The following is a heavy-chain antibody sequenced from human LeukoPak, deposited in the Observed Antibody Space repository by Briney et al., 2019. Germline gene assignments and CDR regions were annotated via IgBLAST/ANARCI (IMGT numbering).Heavy chain of an antibody. D-gene: IGHD3-16*01. CDR3: ARLGEKADFDY. Sequence: GGSLRLSCAASGFTFSSYWMSWVRQAPGKGLEWVANIKQDGSEGYSVDSVKGRFTFSRDNAKNPLYLQINSLRAEDTAVYYCARLGEKADFDYWGQGTLVTVSS. CDR1: GFTFSSYW. J-gene: IGHJ4*02. V-gene: IGHV3-7*01. CDR2: IKQDGSEG.